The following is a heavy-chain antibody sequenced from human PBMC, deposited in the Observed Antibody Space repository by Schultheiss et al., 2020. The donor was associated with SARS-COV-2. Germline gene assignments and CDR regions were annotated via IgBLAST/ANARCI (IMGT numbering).Heavy chain of an antibody. CDR3: ARFGGYYYDSTVYH. V-gene: IGHV4-61*02. Sequence: SETLSLTCTVSGGSISSGSYYWSWIRQPAGKGLEWIGRIYTSGSTNYNPSLKSRVTISVDTSKNQFSLKLSSVTAADTAVYYCARFGGYYYDSTVYHWGQGTLVTVSS. J-gene: IGHJ5*02. CDR2: IYTSGST. CDR1: GGSISSGSYY. D-gene: IGHD3-22*01.